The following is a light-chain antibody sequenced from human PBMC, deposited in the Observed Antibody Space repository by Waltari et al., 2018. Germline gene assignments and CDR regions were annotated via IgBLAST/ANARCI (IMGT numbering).Light chain of an antibody. J-gene: IGLJ3*02. CDR3: AAWDDSLSGPGV. CDR1: SSNLGSNY. CDR2: RNN. Sequence: QSVLTQPPSASGTPGQRVTISCSGSSSNLGSNYVSWYQQLPGTAPKLPIYRNNQRPSGVPDRFSGSKSGTSASLAISGLRSEDEADYYCAAWDDSLSGPGVFGGGTKLTVL. V-gene: IGLV1-47*01.